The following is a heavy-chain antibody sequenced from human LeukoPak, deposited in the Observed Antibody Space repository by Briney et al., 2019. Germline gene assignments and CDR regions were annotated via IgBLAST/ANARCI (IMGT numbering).Heavy chain of an antibody. J-gene: IGHJ4*02. CDR2: ISGSGGST. CDR1: GFTFSSYA. CDR3: AKVPYGDYVGLDY. Sequence: GGSLRLSCAASGFTFSSYAMSWVRQAPGKGLVWVSAISGSGGSTYYADSVKGRFTISRDNSKNTLYLQMNSLRAEDTAVYYCAKVPYGDYVGLDYWGQGTLVTVSS. D-gene: IGHD4-17*01. V-gene: IGHV3-23*01.